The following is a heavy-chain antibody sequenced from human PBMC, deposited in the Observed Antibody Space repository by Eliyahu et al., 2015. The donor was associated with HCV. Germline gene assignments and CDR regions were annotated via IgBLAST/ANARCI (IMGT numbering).Heavy chain of an antibody. J-gene: IGHJ6*02. D-gene: IGHD3-10*01. V-gene: IGHV4-34*01. Sequence: QVQLQQWGAGLLKPSETLSLTCAVYGGSFXNYYWXWIRQPPGKGLEWIGEINHSGSTNYNPSLKSRVTISVDTSKNQFSLKLSSVTAADTAVYYCAREGMYGSGSHFQIGGDFYYYYGMDAWGQGTTVTVSS. CDR1: GGSFXNYY. CDR2: INHSGST. CDR3: AREGMYGSGSHFQIGGDFYYYYGMDA.